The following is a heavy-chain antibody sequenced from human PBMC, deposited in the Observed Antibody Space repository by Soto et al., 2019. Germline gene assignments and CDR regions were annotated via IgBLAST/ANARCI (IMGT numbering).Heavy chain of an antibody. Sequence: EVQLVESGGGLVQPGGSLRLSCAASGFTFSSYWMSWVRQAPGKGLEWVANIKQDGSEKYYVDSVKGRFTISRDNAKNSLYLQMNSLRAEDTAVYYCARDLSSGWPYYFDYWGQGTLVTVSS. D-gene: IGHD6-19*01. CDR2: IKQDGSEK. V-gene: IGHV3-7*01. CDR1: GFTFSSYW. CDR3: ARDLSSGWPYYFDY. J-gene: IGHJ4*02.